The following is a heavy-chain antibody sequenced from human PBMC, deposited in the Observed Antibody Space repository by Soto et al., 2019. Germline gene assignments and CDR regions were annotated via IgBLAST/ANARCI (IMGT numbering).Heavy chain of an antibody. D-gene: IGHD3-3*01. CDR1: GFTVSSNN. V-gene: IGHV3-66*01. Sequence: EVQLVESGGGVVQPGGSLRLSCAASGFTVSSNNMSWVRQAPGKGLERISVIYFGGSTYYADAVKGRFTISRDNSKNTLYLQMNSLRADDTAKYYCASASYVILRVVRYYYMDVWGTGTRVTVSS. CDR3: ASASYVILRVVRYYYMDV. J-gene: IGHJ6*03. CDR2: IYFGGST.